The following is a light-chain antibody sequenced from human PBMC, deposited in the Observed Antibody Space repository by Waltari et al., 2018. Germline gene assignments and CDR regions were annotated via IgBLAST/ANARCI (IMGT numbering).Light chain of an antibody. V-gene: IGKV1-16*01. CDR1: QGIGNN. CDR2: RAS. J-gene: IGKJ4*01. CDR3: QQGYSYPLT. Sequence: DIQLTQSPSSLSASVGATVQITCQASQGIGNNLDWYQQKPGKAPKLLIYRASSLQSGIPSRFSGSGSGTDFTLTISSLQPEDFATYYCQQGYSYPLTFGGGTKVEIK.